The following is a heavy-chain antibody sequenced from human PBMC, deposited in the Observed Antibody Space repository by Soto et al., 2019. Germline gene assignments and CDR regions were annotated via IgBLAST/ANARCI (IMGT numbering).Heavy chain of an antibody. CDR1: GGSITSGSFY. Sequence: SETLSLTCTVSGGSITSGSFYWAWVRHSPGKGLEWIGSIYYSGSVFYNPSLESRVTISADVSRDQFSLKLTSVTAADTAVYYCARHGTALTAVNWFVSWGHGTLVTVSS. CDR3: ARHGTALTAVNWFVS. CDR2: IYYSGSV. V-gene: IGHV4-39*01. J-gene: IGHJ5*01. D-gene: IGHD2-21*02.